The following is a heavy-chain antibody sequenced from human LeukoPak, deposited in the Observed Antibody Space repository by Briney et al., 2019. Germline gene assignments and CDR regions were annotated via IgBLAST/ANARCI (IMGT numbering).Heavy chain of an antibody. V-gene: IGHV4-59*08. J-gene: IGHJ2*01. CDR1: GGSISSYY. Sequence: PSETLSLTCTVSGGSISSYYRSWIRQPPGKGLEWIGYIYYSGSTNYNPSLKSRVTISVDTSKNQFSLKLSSVTAADTAVYYCARLSEDIVVVPAVWSPTAYWYFDLWGRGTLVTVSS. CDR2: IYYSGST. CDR3: ARLSEDIVVVPAVWSPTAYWYFDL. D-gene: IGHD2-2*01.